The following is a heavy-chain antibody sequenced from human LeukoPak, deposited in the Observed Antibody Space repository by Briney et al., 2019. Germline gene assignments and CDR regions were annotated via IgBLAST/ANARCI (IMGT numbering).Heavy chain of an antibody. J-gene: IGHJ4*02. CDR1: GFTFSTYG. Sequence: PGGSLRLSCAASGFTFSTYGMSWVRQAPGKGLEWVSAISGSGGTTYYADSEKGRFTISRDNSKNTLYLQVISLRAEDTAVYYCAKDGSYYYDSSGYLHFDYWGQGTLVTVSS. V-gene: IGHV3-23*01. CDR3: AKDGSYYYDSSGYLHFDY. CDR2: ISGSGGTT. D-gene: IGHD3-22*01.